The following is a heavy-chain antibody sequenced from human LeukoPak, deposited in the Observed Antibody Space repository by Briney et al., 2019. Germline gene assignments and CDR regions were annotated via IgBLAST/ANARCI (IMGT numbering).Heavy chain of an antibody. CDR2: ISAYNGHT. V-gene: IGHV1-18*01. Sequence: ASVRVSCKASGYSFTNYGFNWVRQAPGQGLEWLGWISAYNGHTIYGQKFQGKVTMTTDTSTSTAYMELRNLMSDDTAVYYCAGDQQFGIAAVDSWCDSWGEGRLGTVSS. CDR1: GYSFTNYG. CDR3: AGDQQFGIAAVDSWCDS. J-gene: IGHJ5*01. D-gene: IGHD6-13*01.